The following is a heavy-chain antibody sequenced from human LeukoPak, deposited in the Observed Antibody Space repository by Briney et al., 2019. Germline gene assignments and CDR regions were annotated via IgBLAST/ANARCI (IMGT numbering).Heavy chain of an antibody. J-gene: IGHJ4*02. Sequence: GGSLRLSCAASGFTFSYYSMNWVRQAPGKGLEWVSSISSSNNYIYYADSVKGRFTISRDNAKNSRYLQMNSLRAEDTAVYYCARKFLGSRGYYFDYWGQGTLVTVSS. CDR3: ARKFLGSRGYYFDY. D-gene: IGHD3-10*01. CDR1: GFTFSYYS. CDR2: ISSSNNYI. V-gene: IGHV3-21*01.